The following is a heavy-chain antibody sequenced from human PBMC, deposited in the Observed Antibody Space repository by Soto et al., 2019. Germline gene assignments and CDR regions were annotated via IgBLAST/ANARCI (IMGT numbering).Heavy chain of an antibody. D-gene: IGHD5-12*01. Sequence: CKASGYTFTSYGISWVRQAPGQGLEWMGWISAYNGNTNYAQKLQGRVTMTTDTSTSTAYMELRSLRSDDTAVYFCAKNSAATIRVGFDYWGQGTLVTVSS. V-gene: IGHV1-18*01. CDR2: ISAYNGNT. J-gene: IGHJ4*02. CDR1: GYTFTSYG. CDR3: AKNSAATIRVGFDY.